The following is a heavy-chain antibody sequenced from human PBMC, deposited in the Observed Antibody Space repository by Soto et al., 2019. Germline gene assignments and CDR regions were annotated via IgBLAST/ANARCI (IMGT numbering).Heavy chain of an antibody. CDR2: ISAYNGNT. J-gene: IGHJ6*02. V-gene: IGHV1-18*01. CDR3: SREWVDDFWSGCTYYYYGMDV. D-gene: IGHD3-3*01. Sequence: GASVKVSCKASGYTFTSYGISWVRQAPGQGLEWMGWISAYNGNTNYAQKLQGRVTMTTDTSTSTAYMELRSLRSDDTAVYYCSREWVDDFWSGCTYYYYGMDVWGQGTTVTVSS. CDR1: GYTFTSYG.